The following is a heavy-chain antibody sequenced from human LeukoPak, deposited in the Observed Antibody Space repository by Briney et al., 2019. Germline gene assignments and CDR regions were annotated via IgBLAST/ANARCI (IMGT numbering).Heavy chain of an antibody. CDR2: IYTSGST. D-gene: IGHD6-13*01. CDR3: ARAIAAAGAYYYYYMDV. J-gene: IGHJ6*03. CDR1: GGSISSYY. V-gene: IGHV4-4*09. Sequence: PSETLSLTCTVSGGSISSYYWSWIRQPPGKGLEWIGYIYTSGSTNYNPSLKSRVTISVDTSKNQFSLKLSSVTAADTAVYYCARAIAAAGAYYYYYMDVWGKGTTVTVSS.